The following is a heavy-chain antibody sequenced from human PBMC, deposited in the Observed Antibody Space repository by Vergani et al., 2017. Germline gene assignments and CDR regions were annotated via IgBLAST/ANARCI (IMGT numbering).Heavy chain of an antibody. Sequence: QVQLQESGPGLVKPSETLSLTCTVSGGSISSYYWSWIRQPPGKGLEWIGYIYYSGSTNYNPSLKRRVTISVDTSKNQFSLKLSSVTAADTAGYYCARRAFLSVWEWFDPWGQGTLVTVSS. CDR2: IYYSGST. J-gene: IGHJ5*02. CDR3: ARRAFLSVWEWFDP. CDR1: GGSISSYY. V-gene: IGHV4-59*08. D-gene: IGHD2/OR15-2a*01.